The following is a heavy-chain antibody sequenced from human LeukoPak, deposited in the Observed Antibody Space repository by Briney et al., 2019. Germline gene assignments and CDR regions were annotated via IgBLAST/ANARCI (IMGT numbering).Heavy chain of an antibody. J-gene: IGHJ4*02. V-gene: IGHV1-69*05. CDR3: ASQSGDYFDY. D-gene: IGHD3-10*01. Sequence: SVKVSCKASGGTFSSYDISWVLQAPGQGLEWMGRIIPIFGTANYAQKFQGRVTITTDESTSTAYMELSSLRSEDTAVYYCASQSGDYFDYWGQGTLVTVSS. CDR2: IIPIFGTA. CDR1: GGTFSSYD.